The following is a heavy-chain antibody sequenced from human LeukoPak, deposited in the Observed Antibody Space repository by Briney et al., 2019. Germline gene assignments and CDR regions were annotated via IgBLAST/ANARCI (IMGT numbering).Heavy chain of an antibody. V-gene: IGHV1-8*01. CDR3: ATVKTIFGVDPYGY. CDR2: MNPNSGNT. CDR1: GYTFTSYD. J-gene: IGHJ4*02. Sequence: GASVKVSCKASGYTFTSYDINWVRQATGQGLEWMGWMNPNSGNTGYAQKFQGSVTMTRNTSISTAYMELSSLRSEDTAVYYCATVKTIFGVDPYGYWGQGTLVTVSS. D-gene: IGHD3-3*01.